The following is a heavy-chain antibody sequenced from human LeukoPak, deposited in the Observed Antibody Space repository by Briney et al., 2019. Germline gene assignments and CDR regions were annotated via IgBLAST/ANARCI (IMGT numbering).Heavy chain of an antibody. J-gene: IGHJ5*02. CDR3: ALGGSYGNNWFDP. CDR2: IYHSGRT. V-gene: IGHV4-38-2*02. D-gene: IGHD5-18*01. CDR1: GSSVSSDYY. Sequence: SETLFLTCTVSGSSVSSDYYWGWIRQPPGKGLEGIGSIYHSGRTYYNPSLKSRVTMSLDTSKNHFSLKLSSGTAADTAVYYCALGGSYGNNWFDPGGQGTLVTVSS.